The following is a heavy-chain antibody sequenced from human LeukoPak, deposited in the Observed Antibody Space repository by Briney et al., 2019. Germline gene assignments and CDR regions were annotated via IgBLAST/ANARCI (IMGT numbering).Heavy chain of an antibody. CDR2: IGGSDDTT. V-gene: IGHV3-23*01. CDR3: ATRAGGSGSYWYYFDY. CDR1: GFTFSDYA. Sequence: GGSLRLSCAASGFTFSDYAMSWVRQAPGRGLEWVSAIGGSDDTTYYADSVKGRFTISRDNSKNTLYLQMNSLRAGDTAVYYCATRAGGSGSYWYYFDYWGQGTVVTVSS. D-gene: IGHD3-10*01. J-gene: IGHJ4*02.